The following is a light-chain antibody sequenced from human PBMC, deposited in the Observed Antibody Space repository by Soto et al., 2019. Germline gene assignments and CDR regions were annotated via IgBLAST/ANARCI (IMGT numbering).Light chain of an antibody. V-gene: IGKV1-33*01. Sequence: DIQLTQSPSSLSASVGDRVTITCRVSQGISSYLNWYRQKPGKVPKLLIYSASNLETGVPSRFSARGSGTEFSFTISSLQPEDFAVYYCQQYGSSPITFGQGTRLEIK. CDR3: QQYGSSPIT. CDR1: QGISSY. CDR2: SAS. J-gene: IGKJ5*01.